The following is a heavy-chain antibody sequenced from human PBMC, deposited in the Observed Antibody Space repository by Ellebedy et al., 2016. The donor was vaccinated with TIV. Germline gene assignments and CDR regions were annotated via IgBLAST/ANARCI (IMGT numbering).Heavy chain of an antibody. CDR3: ARGLSSIAAEYGMDV. J-gene: IGHJ6*02. CDR2: INPNSGGT. CDR1: GYTFTGYY. Sequence: ASVKVSCXASGYTFTGYYMHWVRQAPGQGLEWMGWINPNSGGTNYAQKFQGRVTITADKSTSTAYMELSSLRSEDTAVYYCARGLSSIAAEYGMDVWGQGTTVTVSS. D-gene: IGHD6-6*01. V-gene: IGHV1-2*02.